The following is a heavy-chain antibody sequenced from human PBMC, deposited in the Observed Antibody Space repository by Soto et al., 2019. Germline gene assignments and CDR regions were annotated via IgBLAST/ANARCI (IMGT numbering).Heavy chain of an antibody. V-gene: IGHV1-69*06. D-gene: IGHD2-15*01. CDR2: IIPIFGTA. CDR3: ASCSGGSCYSPFDY. CDR1: GGTFSSYA. J-gene: IGHJ4*02. Sequence: SVKVSCKASGGTFSSYAISWVRQAPGQGLEWMGGIIPIFGTANYAQKFQGRVTITADKSTSTAYMELSSLRSENTAVYYCASCSGGSCYSPFDYWGQGTLVTVSS.